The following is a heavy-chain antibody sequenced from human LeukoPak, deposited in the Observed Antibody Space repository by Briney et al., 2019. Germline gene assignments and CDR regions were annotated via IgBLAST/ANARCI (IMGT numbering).Heavy chain of an antibody. CDR1: GGSFSGYY. CDR2: INHSGST. CDR3: ARGLKSEQQLGGINWFDP. D-gene: IGHD4-11*01. J-gene: IGHJ5*02. Sequence: SETLSLTCAVYGGSFSGYYWSWIRQPPGKGLEWIGEINHSGSTNYNPSLKSRVTISVDTSKNQLSLKLSSVTAADTAVYYCARGLKSEQQLGGINWFDPWGQGTLVTVSS. V-gene: IGHV4-34*01.